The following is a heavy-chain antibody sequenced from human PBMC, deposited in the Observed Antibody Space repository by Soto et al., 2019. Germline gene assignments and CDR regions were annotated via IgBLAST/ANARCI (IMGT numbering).Heavy chain of an antibody. V-gene: IGHV3-30*18. D-gene: IGHD5-18*01. CDR1: GFTFSSYA. CDR2: ITYDGSNK. CDR3: AKGKLYSYGYLGWFDP. Sequence: QVQLLESGGGVVQPGRSLRLSCAASGFTFSSYAMHWVRQAPGKGLEWVAVITYDGSNKYYADSVKGRFTISRDNSKNTLYMQMNSLRDEDTAVYYCAKGKLYSYGYLGWFDPWGQGTLVTVSS. J-gene: IGHJ5*02.